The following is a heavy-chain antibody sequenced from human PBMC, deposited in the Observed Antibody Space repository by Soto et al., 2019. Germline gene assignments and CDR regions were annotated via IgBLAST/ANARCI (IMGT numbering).Heavy chain of an antibody. CDR1: GFTSRSYW. V-gene: IGHV3-7*03. CDR2: INQGGSGE. Sequence: EVQLVESGGGLVQPGGSLRLSCGASGFTSRSYWMSWVRQAPGKGLEWVANINQGGSGEYYLDSVRGRFTISRDNAKNSLYLQMNSLRVDDTAMYFCVRVRCSGGDCFYDYWGQGTLVTVSS. J-gene: IGHJ4*02. D-gene: IGHD2-21*02. CDR3: VRVRCSGGDCFYDY.